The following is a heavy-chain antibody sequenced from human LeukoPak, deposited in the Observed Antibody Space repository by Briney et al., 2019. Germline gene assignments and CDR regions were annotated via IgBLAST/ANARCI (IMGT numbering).Heavy chain of an antibody. CDR2: IKPNSGGT. Sequence: GASVKVSCKASGYTFTDCYMHWVRQAPGQGLEWMGWIKPNSGGTNYAPKFQGRVTMTRDTSISTAYMELSSLRSDDTAVYFCARASYCGGGCYYYFDFWGQGTLVTVSS. V-gene: IGHV1-2*02. J-gene: IGHJ4*02. D-gene: IGHD2-21*02. CDR3: ARASYCGGGCYYYFDF. CDR1: GYTFTDCY.